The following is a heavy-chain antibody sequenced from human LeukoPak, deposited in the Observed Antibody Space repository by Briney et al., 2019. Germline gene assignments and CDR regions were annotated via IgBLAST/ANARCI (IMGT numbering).Heavy chain of an antibody. CDR3: AREPPGDYYMDV. V-gene: IGHV3-30-3*01. J-gene: IGHJ6*03. CDR2: ISYDGSNK. CDR1: GFTFSSYA. Sequence: GRSLRLSCAASGFTFSSYAMHWVRQAPGKGLEWVAVISYDGSNKYYADSVKGRFTISRDNSKNTLYLQMNSLRAEDTAVYYCAREPPGDYYMDVWGKGTTVTVSS. D-gene: IGHD3-10*01.